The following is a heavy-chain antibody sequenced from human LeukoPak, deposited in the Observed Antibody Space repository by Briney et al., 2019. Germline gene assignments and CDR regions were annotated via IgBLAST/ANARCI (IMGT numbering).Heavy chain of an antibody. CDR3: AKDRVLGDY. V-gene: IGHV3-30*18. Sequence: GGSLRLSFAASGFTFSSYGRHWFRQAPGKGLEWVAVISYDGSNKYYADSVKGRFTISRDNSKNTLYLQMNSLRAEDTAVYYCAKDRVLGDYWGQGTLVTVSS. J-gene: IGHJ4*02. D-gene: IGHD2-8*01. CDR1: GFTFSSYG. CDR2: ISYDGSNK.